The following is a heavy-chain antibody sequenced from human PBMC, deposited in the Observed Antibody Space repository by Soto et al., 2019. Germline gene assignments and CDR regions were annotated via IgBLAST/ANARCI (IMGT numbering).Heavy chain of an antibody. Sequence: SVKVSCKVSGDAFTICDINWVRQATGQGPEWMGWMNPNSGNTGYAQKFPGRVPMTRNTSISTAYMELNSLRAEDTAVYYCARGQYYEFWSGYWTYYGMDVWGQGTTVTVSS. D-gene: IGHD3-3*01. V-gene: IGHV1-8*01. CDR1: GDAFTICD. CDR2: MNPNSGNT. J-gene: IGHJ6*02. CDR3: ARGQYYEFWSGYWTYYGMDV.